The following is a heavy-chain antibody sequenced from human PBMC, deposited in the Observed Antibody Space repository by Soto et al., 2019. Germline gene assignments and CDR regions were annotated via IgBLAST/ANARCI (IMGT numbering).Heavy chain of an antibody. CDR2: ISGSGGST. Sequence: GGSLRLSCAASGFTFSSYAMSWVRQAPGKGLEWVSAISGSGGSTYYADSVKGRFTISRDNSKNTLYLQMNSLRAEDTAVYYCAKDWGATVTTEYYYGMDVWGQGTTVTVSS. V-gene: IGHV3-23*01. CDR1: GFTFSSYA. CDR3: AKDWGATVTTEYYYGMDV. J-gene: IGHJ6*02. D-gene: IGHD4-17*01.